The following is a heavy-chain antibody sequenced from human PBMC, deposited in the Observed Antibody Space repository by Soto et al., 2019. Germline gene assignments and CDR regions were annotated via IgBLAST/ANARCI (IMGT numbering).Heavy chain of an antibody. V-gene: IGHV3-48*02. Sequence: GGSLRLSCAASGFTFSSYSMNWVRQAPGKGLKWVSYISSSSSTINYADSVKGRFTISRDNAKNSLYLQMNSLRDEDTAVYYCARYWSGYYVDDAFDIWGQGTMVTVSS. CDR3: ARYWSGYYVDDAFDI. J-gene: IGHJ3*02. CDR1: GFTFSSYS. CDR2: ISSSSSTI. D-gene: IGHD3-3*01.